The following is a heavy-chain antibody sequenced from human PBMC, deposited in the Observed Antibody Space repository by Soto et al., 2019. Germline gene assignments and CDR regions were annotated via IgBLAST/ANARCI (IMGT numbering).Heavy chain of an antibody. Sequence: VASVKVSCKASGYTFTGYYMHWVRQAPGQGLEWMGWINPNSGGTNYAQKFQGRVTMTRDTSISTAYMELSRLRSDDTAVYYCARVSYYYGSGSLSFDYWGQGTLVTVSS. J-gene: IGHJ4*02. V-gene: IGHV1-2*02. CDR3: ARVSYYYGSGSLSFDY. CDR2: INPNSGGT. D-gene: IGHD3-10*01. CDR1: GYTFTGYY.